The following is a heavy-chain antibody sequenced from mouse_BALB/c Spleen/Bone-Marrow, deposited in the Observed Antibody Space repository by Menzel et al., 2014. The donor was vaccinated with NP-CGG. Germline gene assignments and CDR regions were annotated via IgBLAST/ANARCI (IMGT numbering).Heavy chain of an antibody. CDR3: ARDGDYTYAWFAY. Sequence: EVKLVESGGGLVKPGGCLKLSCAASGFTFSDYYMYWVRQTPEKRLEWVATISDGGSYTFYPDSVKGRFTISRDNAKNNLYLQMSSLKSEDTAMYYCARDGDYTYAWFAYWGQGTLVTVSA. D-gene: IGHD2-14*01. J-gene: IGHJ3*01. CDR2: ISDGGSYT. CDR1: GFTFSDYY. V-gene: IGHV5-4*02.